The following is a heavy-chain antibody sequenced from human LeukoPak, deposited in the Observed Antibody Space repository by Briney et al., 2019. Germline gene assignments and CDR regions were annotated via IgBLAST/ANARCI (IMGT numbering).Heavy chain of an antibody. Sequence: ASVKVSCKASGYTFTSYDINLVRQATEQGLELMGWMNPNSGNTGYAQKFQGRVTMTRNTSISTAYMELSSLRSEDTAVYYCARGFRSSTSVGISSDFDYWGQGTLVTVSS. CDR3: ARGFRSSTSVGISSDFDY. J-gene: IGHJ4*02. CDR2: MNPNSGNT. V-gene: IGHV1-8*01. D-gene: IGHD2-2*01. CDR1: GYTFTSYD.